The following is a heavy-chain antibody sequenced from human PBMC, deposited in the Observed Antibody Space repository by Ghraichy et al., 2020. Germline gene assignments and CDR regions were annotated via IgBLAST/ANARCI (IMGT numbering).Heavy chain of an antibody. V-gene: IGHV3-7*01. J-gene: IGHJ4*02. Sequence: LSLTCVASGFPFSSFWMSWVRQAPGKGPECVANIKEDGSDKFHADSVKGRFTISRDNAQNILYLQMSSLRVKDTAVYYCARAGNWGQGTLVTVSS. CDR3: ARAGN. CDR1: GFPFSSFW. D-gene: IGHD1-26*01. CDR2: IKEDGSDK.